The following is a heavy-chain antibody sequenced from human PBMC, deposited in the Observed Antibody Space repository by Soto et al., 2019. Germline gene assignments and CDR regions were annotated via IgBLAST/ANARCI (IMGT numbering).Heavy chain of an antibody. Sequence: QVQLQQWGAGLLKPSQTLSLTCAVYGGSFSGYYWRWIRQPPRKGLECIGEINHSGSTNYNPSLKRRVTLSVDPFMDQFSMRLSSVTAADTAVYYCEGGPYSGSYYFAYRGQGALVIVSS. CDR1: GGSFSGYY. CDR3: EGGPYSGSYYFAY. J-gene: IGHJ4*02. D-gene: IGHD1-26*01. CDR2: INHSGST. V-gene: IGHV4-34*01.